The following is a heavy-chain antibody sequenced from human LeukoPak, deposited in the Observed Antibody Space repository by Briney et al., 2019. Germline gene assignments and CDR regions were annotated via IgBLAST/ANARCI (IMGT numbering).Heavy chain of an antibody. CDR2: ISSSGSTI. D-gene: IGHD2-15*01. CDR1: GFTFSSYE. J-gene: IGHJ4*02. V-gene: IGHV3-48*03. CDR3: ASPVVPLGY. Sequence: GGSLRLSCAASGFTFSSYEMNWVRQAPGKGLEWVSYISSSGSTIYYADSVKGRFTISRDNSKNTLYLQMNSLRAEDTAVYYCASPVVPLGYWGQGTLVTVSS.